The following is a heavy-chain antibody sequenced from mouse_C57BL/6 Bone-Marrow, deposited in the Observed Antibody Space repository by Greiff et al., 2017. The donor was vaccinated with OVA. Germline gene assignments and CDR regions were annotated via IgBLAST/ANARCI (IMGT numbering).Heavy chain of an antibody. D-gene: IGHD1-1*01. J-gene: IGHJ1*03. V-gene: IGHV1-64*01. Sequence: QVQLKQPGAELVKPGASVKLSCKASGYTFTSYWMHWVKQRPGQGLEWIGMIHPNSGSTNYNAKFKSKATLSVDKSSSTDYMQLSSLTSEDSAVYYCARNKVYYGSSYWYFDVWGTGTTVTVSS. CDR2: IHPNSGST. CDR3: ARNKVYYGSSYWYFDV. CDR1: GYTFTSYW.